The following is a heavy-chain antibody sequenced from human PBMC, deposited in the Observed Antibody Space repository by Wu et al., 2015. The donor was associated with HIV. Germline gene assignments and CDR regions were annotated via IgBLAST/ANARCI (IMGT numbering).Heavy chain of an antibody. Sequence: QVQLVQSGAEVKKPGASVKVSCKASGYTFTGYYMHWVRQAPGQGLEWMGWINPNSGGTNYAQKFQGRVTMTRDTSISTAYMELSRLRSDDTAVYYCAREIHRAYYYYGMDVWGQGTTVTVSS. D-gene: IGHD5-18*01. CDR1: GYTFTGYY. CDR3: AREIHRAYYYYGMDV. J-gene: IGHJ6*02. CDR2: INPNSGGT. V-gene: IGHV1-2*02.